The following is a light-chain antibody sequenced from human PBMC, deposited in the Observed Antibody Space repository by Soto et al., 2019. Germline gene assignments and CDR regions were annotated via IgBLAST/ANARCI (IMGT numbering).Light chain of an antibody. CDR3: HQYGSXPYT. Sequence: EIVLTQSPGTLYLSPGQRVTLSCRATQSVNNNYLAWYQQKPGQAPTLLVYGASSTAIGIPDRFSGSGSGTDFILTIXXXXXXDFAVYYCHQYGSXPYTFGQG. V-gene: IGKV3-20*01. CDR2: GAS. CDR1: QSVNNNY. J-gene: IGKJ2*01.